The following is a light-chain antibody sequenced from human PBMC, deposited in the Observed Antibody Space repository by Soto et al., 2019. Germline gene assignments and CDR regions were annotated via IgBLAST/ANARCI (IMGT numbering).Light chain of an antibody. J-gene: IGLJ2*01. CDR1: SIDVGGYDS. CDR2: DVT. Sequence: QSALTQPASVSGSLGQSVTFSCTGTSIDVGGYDSVAWYQQHPGKAPKLIIYDVTHRPSGVSDRFSGSKSANTASLTISGLQAEDEADYYCSSYTGGSTLEVFGGGTKLTVL. CDR3: SSYTGGSTLEV. V-gene: IGLV2-14*03.